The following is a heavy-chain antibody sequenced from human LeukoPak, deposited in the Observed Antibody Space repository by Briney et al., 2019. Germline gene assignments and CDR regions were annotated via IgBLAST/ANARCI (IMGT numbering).Heavy chain of an antibody. D-gene: IGHD3-22*01. CDR2: ISSSSSYI. Sequence: GGSLRLSCATSGFTVSSNYMSWVRQAPGKGLEWVSSISSSSSYIYYADSVKGRFTISRDNAKNSLYLQMNSLRAEDTAVYYCASQKQYYYDSSGYFDYWGQGTLVTVSS. J-gene: IGHJ4*02. CDR1: GFTVSSNY. CDR3: ASQKQYYYDSSGYFDY. V-gene: IGHV3-21*01.